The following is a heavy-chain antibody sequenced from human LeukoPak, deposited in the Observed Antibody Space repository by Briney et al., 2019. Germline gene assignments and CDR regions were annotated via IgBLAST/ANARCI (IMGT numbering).Heavy chain of an antibody. Sequence: GRSLRLSCAASGFTFSSYGMHWVRQAPGKGLEWVALIWSDGSNRYYADSVKGRFTISRDNSKNTLYLQMNSLRAEDTAVYYCARDYGGSYYFDYWGQGTLVTVSS. V-gene: IGHV3-33*08. CDR2: IWSDGSNR. J-gene: IGHJ4*02. CDR3: ARDYGGSYYFDY. CDR1: GFTFSSYG. D-gene: IGHD2-15*01.